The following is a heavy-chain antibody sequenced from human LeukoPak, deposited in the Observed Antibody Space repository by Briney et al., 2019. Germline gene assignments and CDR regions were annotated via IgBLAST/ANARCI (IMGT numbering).Heavy chain of an antibody. CDR3: ATRNFGDYGAFDN. D-gene: IGHD4-17*01. CDR1: GYTLSYLA. Sequence: GASGKVSCKVSGYTLSYLAMHWVRQAPGKGLEWMGVLDPEDGEASYAQPLKGRVTMTEYTSSDTAYMVLSSLRSEDTAVYYCATRNFGDYGAFDNWGQGTMVTVSS. CDR2: LDPEDGEA. V-gene: IGHV1-24*01. J-gene: IGHJ3*02.